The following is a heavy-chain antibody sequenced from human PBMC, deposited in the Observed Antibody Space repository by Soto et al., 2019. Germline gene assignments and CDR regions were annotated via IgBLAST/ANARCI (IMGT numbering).Heavy chain of an antibody. CDR3: VRIVVVLAGAWRADY. V-gene: IGHV1-18*04. D-gene: IGHD2-2*01. CDR1: GYTFTSYG. Sequence: QVQLVQSETEVKKPGASVKVSCKTSGYTFTSYGISWVRQAPGQGLEWMGWISTYNGITNYAQKFQGRVTMTADTPTSTAYMELRSLRSDDTAVYFCVRIVVVLAGAWRADYWGQGTLVTVSS. J-gene: IGHJ4*02. CDR2: ISTYNGIT.